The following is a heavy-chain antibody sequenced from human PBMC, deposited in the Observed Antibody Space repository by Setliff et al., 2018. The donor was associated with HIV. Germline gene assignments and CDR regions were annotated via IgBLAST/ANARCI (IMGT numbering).Heavy chain of an antibody. CDR3: ARGADYYDSTGYRGGGLYYMDV. D-gene: IGHD3-22*01. V-gene: IGHV1-2*02. CDR2: INPNSGGT. J-gene: IGHJ6*03. Sequence: ASVKVSCKASGYTFTGYYMHWVRQAPGQGLEWLGWINPNSGGTNYAQKFQGRVTMTRDASISTAYMELSRLSSDDTAVYYSARGADYYDSTGYRGGGLYYMDVWGKGTTVTVSS. CDR1: GYTFTGYY.